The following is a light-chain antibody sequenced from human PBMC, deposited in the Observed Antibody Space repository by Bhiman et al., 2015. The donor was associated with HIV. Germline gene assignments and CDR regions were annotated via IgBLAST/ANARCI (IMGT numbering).Light chain of an antibody. V-gene: IGLV2-14*03. CDR3: SSYTSTSPYV. CDR1: SSDVGGYNY. Sequence: QSALTQPASVSGSPGQSITISCTGTSSDVGGYNYVSWYQHHPGKAPKLMIYDVSKRPSGVSNRFSGSKSGNTASLTISGLQAEDEADYYCSSYTSTSPYVFGTGTKVTVL. CDR2: DVS. J-gene: IGLJ1*01.